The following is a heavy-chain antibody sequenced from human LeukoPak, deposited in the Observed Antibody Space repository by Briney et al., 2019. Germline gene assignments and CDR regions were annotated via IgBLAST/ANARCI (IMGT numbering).Heavy chain of an antibody. CDR2: INPSGGST. CDR3: AKHTGDSSGYYPIYYYYYYMDV. CDR1: GYTFTSYY. D-gene: IGHD3-22*01. V-gene: IGHV1-46*01. J-gene: IGHJ6*03. Sequence: ASVKVSCKASGYTFTSYYMHWVRQAPGQGLEWMGIINPSGGSTSYAQKFQGRVTMTRDMSTSTVYMELSSLRSEDTAVYYCAKHTGDSSGYYPIYYYYYYMDVWGKGTTVTVSS.